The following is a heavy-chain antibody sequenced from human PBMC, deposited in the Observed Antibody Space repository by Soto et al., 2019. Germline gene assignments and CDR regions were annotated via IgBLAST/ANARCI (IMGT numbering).Heavy chain of an antibody. CDR2: INPNSGGT. V-gene: IGHV1-2*04. J-gene: IGHJ4*02. CDR3: ARGPTIFGVVIGNYFDY. D-gene: IGHD3-3*01. CDR1: GYTFTGYY. Sequence: ASVKVSCKASGYTFTGYYMHWVRQAPGQGLEWMGWINPNSGGTNYAQKFQGWVTMTRDTSISTASMELSRLRSDDTAVYYCARGPTIFGVVIGNYFDYWGQGTLVTVSS.